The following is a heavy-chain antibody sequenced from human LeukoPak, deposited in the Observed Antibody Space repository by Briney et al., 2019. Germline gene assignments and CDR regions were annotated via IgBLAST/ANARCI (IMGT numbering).Heavy chain of an antibody. CDR2: IYYSGST. CDR3: ASGPQRSYGGWFDP. J-gene: IGHJ5*02. CDR1: GGSISSYY. Sequence: KPSETLSITCTVSGGSISSYYWSWIRQPPGKGLEWIGYIYYSGSTNYNPSLKSRVTISVDTSKNQFSLKLSSVTAADTAVYYCASGPQRSYGGWFDPRGQGTLVTVSS. D-gene: IGHD5-18*01. V-gene: IGHV4-59*01.